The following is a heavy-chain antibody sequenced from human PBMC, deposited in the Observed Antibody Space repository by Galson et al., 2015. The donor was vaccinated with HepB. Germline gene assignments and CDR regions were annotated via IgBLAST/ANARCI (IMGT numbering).Heavy chain of an antibody. J-gene: IGHJ4*02. V-gene: IGHV3-23*01. D-gene: IGHD2-21*01. CDR3: AKGYGGDGGGQRY. CDR2: ISGSGDRT. Sequence: SLRLSCAASGFTFRSYVMNWVRQAPGKGLEWVSAISGSGDRTYYADSVEGRFTISRDTSKNTLYLQMNSLRAEDTAIYYCAKGYGGDGGGQRYWGQGTLVTVSS. CDR1: GFTFRSYV.